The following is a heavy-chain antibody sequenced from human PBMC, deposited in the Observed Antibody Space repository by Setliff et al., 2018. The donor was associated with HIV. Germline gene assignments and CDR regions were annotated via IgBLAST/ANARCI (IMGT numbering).Heavy chain of an antibody. D-gene: IGHD1-26*01. Sequence: GASVKVSCKASGYTSTSYAVNWVRQAPGQGLEWVGWIHTNTGDPTYAQGFTGRFVFSFDTSVSTAYLQISSLKAEDTAVYYCAARGEQLYYYGMDVWGQGTTVTVSS. CDR2: IHTNTGDP. V-gene: IGHV7-4-1*02. CDR1: GYTSTSYA. CDR3: AARGEQLYYYGMDV. J-gene: IGHJ6*02.